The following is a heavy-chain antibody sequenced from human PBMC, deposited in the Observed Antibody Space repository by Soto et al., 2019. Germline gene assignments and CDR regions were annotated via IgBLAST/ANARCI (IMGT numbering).Heavy chain of an antibody. D-gene: IGHD5-18*01. CDR2: IYYSGST. CDR3: ARSGYSYGPNPLLY. CDR1: GSPIRSCCYH. J-gene: IGHJ4*02. V-gene: IGHV4-31*03. Sequence: SETLSLTSSHSGSPIRSCCYHMRWIRQHPGMGLEWIGYIYYSGSTYYNPSLMSRVTISVDTSKNQFSLKLSSVTAADTAVYYCARSGYSYGPNPLLYWGQGTLVTVS.